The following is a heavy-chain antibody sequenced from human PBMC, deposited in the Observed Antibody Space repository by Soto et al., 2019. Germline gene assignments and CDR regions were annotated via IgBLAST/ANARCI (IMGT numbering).Heavy chain of an antibody. D-gene: IGHD3-16*02. J-gene: IGHJ4*02. Sequence: TLGSNGRRWARQAQEQRLEWLGWISTANGDTKYSQKFQGRVTITRDTSSSTVYMELTSLKSEDTAVYYFAIEDNKNIIKSLDFWRERTLDTVSS. V-gene: IGHV1-3*04. CDR3: AIEDNKNIIKSLDF. CDR1: TLGSNG. CDR2: ISTANGDT.